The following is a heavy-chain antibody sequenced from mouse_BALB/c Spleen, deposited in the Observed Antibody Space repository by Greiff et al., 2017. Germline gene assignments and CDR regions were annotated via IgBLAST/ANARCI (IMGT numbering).Heavy chain of an antibody. CDR1: GFNIKDYY. CDR3: NGYDDDKGAWFAY. Sequence: VQLQQSGAELVRSGASVKLSCTASGFNIKDYYMHWVKQRPEQGLEWIGWIDPENGDTEYAPKFQGKATMTADTSSNTAYLQLSSLTSEDTAVYYGNGYDDDKGAWFAYWGQGTLVTVSA. V-gene: IGHV14-4*02. CDR2: IDPENGDT. D-gene: IGHD2-4*01. J-gene: IGHJ3*01.